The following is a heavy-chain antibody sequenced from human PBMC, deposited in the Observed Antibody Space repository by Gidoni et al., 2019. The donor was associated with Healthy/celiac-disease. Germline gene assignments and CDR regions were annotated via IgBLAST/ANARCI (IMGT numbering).Heavy chain of an antibody. V-gene: IGHV4-34*01. CDR1: GGSFRGYY. Sequence: QVQLQQWGAGLLKPSETLSLTCAAHGGSFRGYYWSWIRQPPGKGLEWIGEINHSGSTNYNPSLKSRVTISVDTSKNQFSLKLSSVTAADTAVYYCARGLVEQWLPYYYYGMDVWGQGTTVTVSS. J-gene: IGHJ6*02. CDR3: ARGLVEQWLPYYYYGMDV. CDR2: INHSGST. D-gene: IGHD6-19*01.